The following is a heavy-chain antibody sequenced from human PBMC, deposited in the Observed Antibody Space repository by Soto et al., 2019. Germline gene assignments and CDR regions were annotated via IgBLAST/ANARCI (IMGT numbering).Heavy chain of an antibody. CDR3: ASGSVVVPAAASFDY. Sequence: GASVKVSCTASGYTFTGYYMHWVRQAPGQGLEWMGIINPSGGSTSYAQKFQGRVTMTRDTSTSTVYMELSSLRSEDTAVYYCASGSVVVPAAASFDYWGQGTLVTVSS. CDR1: GYTFTGYY. CDR2: INPSGGST. V-gene: IGHV1-46*03. J-gene: IGHJ4*02. D-gene: IGHD2-2*01.